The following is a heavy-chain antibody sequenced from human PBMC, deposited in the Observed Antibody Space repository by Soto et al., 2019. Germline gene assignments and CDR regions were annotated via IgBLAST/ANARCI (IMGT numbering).Heavy chain of an antibody. J-gene: IGHJ4*02. D-gene: IGHD7-27*01. CDR3: ARGPSGDKVDY. V-gene: IGHV4-30-4*01. CDR1: GDSISSVYPC. Sequence: QVQLQESGPGLVKPSQTLSLTCTVSGDSISSVYPCWSWIRQSPDKGLEWIGHIYNGGTTYNNPSLTRRVTISGDTSKNQFSLPLRSGIAADTAVYYCARGPSGDKVDYWGQGTLVTVAS. CDR2: IYNGGTT.